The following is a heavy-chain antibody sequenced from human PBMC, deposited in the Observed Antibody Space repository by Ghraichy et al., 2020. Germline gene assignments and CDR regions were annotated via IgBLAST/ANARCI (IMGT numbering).Heavy chain of an antibody. CDR1: GVPLTRDSYY. V-gene: IGHV4-39*01. D-gene: IGHD1-26*01. CDR2: IYYTGNT. Sequence: SETLSLTCSVSGVPLTRDSYYWGWIRQPPGKALEWIGNIYYTGNTFYNPSFRSRVTISLHTSKNQFSLRLTSVTAADTAVYFCASGEWDLQAFDFWGQGTVVTVSS. J-gene: IGHJ3*01. CDR3: ASGEWDLQAFDF.